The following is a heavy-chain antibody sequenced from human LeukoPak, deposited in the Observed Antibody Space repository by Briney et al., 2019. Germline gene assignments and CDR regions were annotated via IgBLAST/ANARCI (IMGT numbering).Heavy chain of an antibody. CDR2: IYYSGST. J-gene: IGHJ5*02. CDR1: GGSISSSSYY. D-gene: IGHD6-13*01. CDR3: ARPHGKAAAGTNWFDL. Sequence: SETLSLTCTVSGGSISSSSYYWGWIRQPPGKGLEWIGSIYYSGSTYYNPSLKSRVTISVDTSKNQFSLKLSSVTAADTAVYYCARPHGKAAAGTNWFDLWGQGTLVTVSS. V-gene: IGHV4-39*01.